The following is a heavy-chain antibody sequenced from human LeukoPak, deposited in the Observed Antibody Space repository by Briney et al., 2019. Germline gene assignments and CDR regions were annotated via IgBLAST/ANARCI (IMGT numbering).Heavy chain of an antibody. CDR3: ARVGTTGATADN. J-gene: IGHJ4*02. Sequence: ASVKVSCKASGYIFTTYYMHWLRQAPGQGPEWMGIINPRGGSTDYAQKFQGRVTMTSDTSTSTVYMELKSLRSEDTAVYFCARVGTTGATADNWGQGTLVTVSS. D-gene: IGHD4-11*01. V-gene: IGHV1-46*01. CDR2: INPRGGST. CDR1: GYIFTTYY.